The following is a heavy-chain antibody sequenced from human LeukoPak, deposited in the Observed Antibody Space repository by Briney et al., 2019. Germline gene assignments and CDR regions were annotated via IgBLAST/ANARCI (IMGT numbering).Heavy chain of an antibody. V-gene: IGHV3-23*01. CDR1: GFTFSSYA. Sequence: GGSLRLSCAASGFTFSSYAMSWVRQAPGKGLEWVSGISGSGDNTYYADSVKGRFTISRDNSKNTLYVQVNSLGTEDTAVYYCAREMYSSGWYFDYWGQGTLVTVSS. J-gene: IGHJ4*02. CDR3: AREMYSSGWYFDY. CDR2: ISGSGDNT. D-gene: IGHD6-19*01.